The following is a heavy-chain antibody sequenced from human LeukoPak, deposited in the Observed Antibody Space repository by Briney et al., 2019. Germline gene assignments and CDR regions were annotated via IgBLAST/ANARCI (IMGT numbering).Heavy chain of an antibody. J-gene: IGHJ4*02. CDR2: ISHTGSTI. Sequence: GGSLRLSCAASGFTFSDHYVSWIRQAPGKGLEWVSYISHTGSTIQYADSVRGRFTLSRDNSKNTLYLQMNSLRAEDTAVYYCARRAGGYSHPYDYWGQGILVTVSS. CDR3: ARRAGGYSHPYDY. D-gene: IGHD4-23*01. V-gene: IGHV3-11*01. CDR1: GFTFSDHY.